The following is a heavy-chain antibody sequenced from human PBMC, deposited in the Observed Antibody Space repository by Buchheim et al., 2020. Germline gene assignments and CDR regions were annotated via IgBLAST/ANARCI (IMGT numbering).Heavy chain of an antibody. Sequence: EVQLVQSGAEVKKPGESLKISCKPSGYSFTNYWIAWVRQMPGKGLEWMAMIYPGDSSTKYSPSFQGQVTISVDKSISTAYLQWSSLKASDTAMYFCARARGYCSSSSCYDFDYWGQGT. CDR1: GYSFTNYW. CDR3: ARARGYCSSSSCYDFDY. CDR2: IYPGDSST. V-gene: IGHV5-51*01. D-gene: IGHD2-2*01. J-gene: IGHJ4*02.